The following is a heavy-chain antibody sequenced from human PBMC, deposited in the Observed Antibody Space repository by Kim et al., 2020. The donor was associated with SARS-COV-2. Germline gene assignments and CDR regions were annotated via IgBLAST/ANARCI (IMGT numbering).Heavy chain of an antibody. D-gene: IGHD2-15*01. CDR1: GGSISSGGYY. V-gene: IGHV4-31*03. CDR3: ARVEGYCSGGSCSLFDY. CDR2: IYYSGST. J-gene: IGHJ4*02. Sequence: SETLSLTCTVSGGSISSGGYYWSWTRQHPGKGLEWIGYIYYSGSTYYNPSLKSRVTISVDTSKNQFSLKLSSVTAADTAVYYCARVEGYCSGGSCSLFDYWGQGTLVTVSS.